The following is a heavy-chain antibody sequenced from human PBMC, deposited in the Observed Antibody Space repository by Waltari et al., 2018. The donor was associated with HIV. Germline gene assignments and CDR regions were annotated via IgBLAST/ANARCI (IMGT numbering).Heavy chain of an antibody. CDR3: ASQTACGGDCYSFGY. CDR2: ISSSSSYI. J-gene: IGHJ4*02. D-gene: IGHD2-21*02. V-gene: IGHV3-21*01. Sequence: EVQLVESGGGLVKPGGSLRLSCAASGFTCSSYSMNWVRQAPGKGLEWVSSISSSSSYIYYADSVKGRFTISRDNAKNSLYLQMNSLRAEDTAVYYCASQTACGGDCYSFGYWGQGTLVTVSS. CDR1: GFTCSSYS.